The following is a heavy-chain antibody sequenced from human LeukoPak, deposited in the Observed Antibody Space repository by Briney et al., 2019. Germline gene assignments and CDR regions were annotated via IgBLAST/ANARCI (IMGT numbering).Heavy chain of an antibody. CDR1: GFTFSSYG. CDR2: ISGSSSTI. V-gene: IGHV3-48*01. Sequence: AGRSLRLSCATSGFTFSSYGFHWVRQAPGKGLEWGSYISGSSSTIYYADSVKGRFTISRDNGKNTLYLQMNSLRAEDTAVYYCARGSTYYDSSGQVPFDYWGQGTLVTVSS. CDR3: ARGSTYYDSSGQVPFDY. D-gene: IGHD3-22*01. J-gene: IGHJ4*02.